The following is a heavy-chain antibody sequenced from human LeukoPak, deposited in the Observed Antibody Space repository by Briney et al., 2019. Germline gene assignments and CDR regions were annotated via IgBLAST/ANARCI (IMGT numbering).Heavy chain of an antibody. J-gene: IGHJ4*02. V-gene: IGHV3-7*03. CDR3: AKDLPPESGSLNY. Sequence: PGGSLRLSCAASGFTFSSYWMSWVRQAPGKGLEWVANIKQDGSEKYYVDSVKGRFTISRDNAKNSLYLQMNSLRAEDTALYYCAKDLPPESGSLNYWGQGTLVTVSS. CDR1: GFTFSSYW. D-gene: IGHD3-10*01. CDR2: IKQDGSEK.